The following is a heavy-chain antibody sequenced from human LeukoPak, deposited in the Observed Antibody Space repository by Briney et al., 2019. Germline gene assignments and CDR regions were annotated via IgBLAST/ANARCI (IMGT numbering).Heavy chain of an antibody. J-gene: IGHJ6*02. CDR2: IYYSGST. Sequence: SETLSLTCTVSGGSVSSGSYYWSWIRQPPGKGLEWIGYIYYSGSTNYNPSPKSRVTISVDTSKNQFSLKLSSVTAADTAVYYCARDSDYSNKGLYYYYGMDVWGQGTTVTVSS. D-gene: IGHD4-11*01. CDR3: ARDSDYSNKGLYYYYGMDV. V-gene: IGHV4-61*01. CDR1: GGSVSSGSYY.